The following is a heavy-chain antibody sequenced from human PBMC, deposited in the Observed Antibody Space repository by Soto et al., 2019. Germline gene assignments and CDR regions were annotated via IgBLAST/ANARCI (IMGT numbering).Heavy chain of an antibody. D-gene: IGHD1-26*01. CDR2: ITRDGSST. CDR3: ARGANSYYYFYD. CDR1: GFSLSDYW. V-gene: IGHV3-74*01. J-gene: IGHJ4*02. Sequence: EVQLVESGGGLVQPGGSLRLSCAASGFSLSDYWMHWVRQAPGEGLVWLSRITRDGSSTNYADSVKGRFTISGDNAKNTLYLQVNSLLGEDTAVYYCARGANSYYYFYDWGQGNLVTVSS.